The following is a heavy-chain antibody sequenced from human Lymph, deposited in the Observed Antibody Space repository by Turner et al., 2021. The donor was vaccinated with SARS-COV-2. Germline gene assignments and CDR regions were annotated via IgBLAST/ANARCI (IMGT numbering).Heavy chain of an antibody. Sequence: QVQLQESRPGLVKPSETLSLTCTVSGASISNYYWSWIRQPPGKGLEWIGYIYYSGSTNYNPSLKSRVTISVDTSKNQFSLKLSSVTAADTAVYYCARGFDYWGQGTLVTVSS. J-gene: IGHJ4*02. CDR1: GASISNYY. V-gene: IGHV4-59*01. CDR3: ARGFDY. CDR2: IYYSGST.